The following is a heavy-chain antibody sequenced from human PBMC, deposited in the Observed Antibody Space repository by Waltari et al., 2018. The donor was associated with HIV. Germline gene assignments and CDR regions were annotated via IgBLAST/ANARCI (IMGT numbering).Heavy chain of an antibody. CDR3: ARAWGSTSRNYYFDY. V-gene: IGHV3-21*01. CDR1: GFTFINYG. J-gene: IGHJ4*02. CDR2: ISGSGDYR. Sequence: EVQLVESGGGLVKPGGSLRLSCAASGFTFINYGMNWVRQAPGKGLEWVSSISGSGDYRFYADSLEGRFTISRDNAKNSFHLQMNSLRVEDTAVYYCARAWGSTSRNYYFDYWGQGTLVTVSS. D-gene: IGHD2-2*01.